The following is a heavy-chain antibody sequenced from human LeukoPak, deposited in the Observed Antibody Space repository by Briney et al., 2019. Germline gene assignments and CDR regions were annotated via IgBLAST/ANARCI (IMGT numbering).Heavy chain of an antibody. CDR2: ITSRTDGGTT. J-gene: IGHJ4*02. CDR3: TTDPNFDYVWGTYRLDY. D-gene: IGHD3-16*02. V-gene: IGHV3-15*05. Sequence: GGSLRLSCVASGFTFSVYSMNWVRQAPGKGLEWVGRITSRTDGGTTDYAAPVKGKFTFSRDDSKNTLYLQMNSLKTEDTAVYYCTTDPNFDYVWGTYRLDYWGQGTLVTVSS. CDR1: GFTFSVYS.